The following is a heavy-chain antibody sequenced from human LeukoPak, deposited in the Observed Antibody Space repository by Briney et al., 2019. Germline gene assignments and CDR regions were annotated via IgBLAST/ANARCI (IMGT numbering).Heavy chain of an antibody. J-gene: IGHJ5*02. D-gene: IGHD2-2*01. CDR3: ARRGVVVPAAMRWGRWFDP. V-gene: IGHV4-59*01. Sequence: PSETLSLTCTVSGGAISNYYWSWIRQPPGKGLEWIGYIYCSGSTNYNPSLKNRVTISLDTSKNQFSLKLNSVTAADTAVYYCARRGVVVPAAMRWGRWFDPWGQGTLVTVSS. CDR2: IYCSGST. CDR1: GGAISNYY.